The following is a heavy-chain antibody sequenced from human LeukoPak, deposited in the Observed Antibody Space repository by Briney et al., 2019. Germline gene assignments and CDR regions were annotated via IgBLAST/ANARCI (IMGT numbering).Heavy chain of an antibody. CDR3: ATARSGSYPIDY. Sequence: SVKVSCKASGGTFSSYAISWVRQAPGQGLEWMGRIIPIVGTANYAQKFQGRVTITTDESTSTAYMELSSLRSEDTAVYYCATARSGSYPIDYWGQGTLVTVSS. J-gene: IGHJ4*02. CDR2: IIPIVGTA. D-gene: IGHD1-26*01. CDR1: GGTFSSYA. V-gene: IGHV1-69*05.